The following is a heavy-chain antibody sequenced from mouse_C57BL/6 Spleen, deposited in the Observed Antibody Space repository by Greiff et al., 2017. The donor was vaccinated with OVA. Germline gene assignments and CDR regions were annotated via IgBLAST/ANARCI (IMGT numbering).Heavy chain of an antibody. Sequence: QVQLQQSGAELMKPGASVKLSCKATGYTFTGYWIEWVKQRPGHGLEWIGEILPGSGSTNYNEKFKGKATFTADTSSNTAYMQLSSLTTEDSAIYYCARGRYYYGSSYVGYFDVWGTGTTVTVSS. CDR1: GYTFTGYW. V-gene: IGHV1-9*01. CDR2: ILPGSGST. D-gene: IGHD1-1*01. CDR3: ARGRYYYGSSYVGYFDV. J-gene: IGHJ1*03.